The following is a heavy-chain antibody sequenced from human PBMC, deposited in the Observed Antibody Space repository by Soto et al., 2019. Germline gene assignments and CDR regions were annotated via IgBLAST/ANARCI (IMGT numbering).Heavy chain of an antibody. D-gene: IGHD3-22*01. V-gene: IGHV3-11*06. J-gene: IGHJ4*02. Sequence: GGSLRLSCAASGFTFSDYYMSWIRQAPGKGLEWVSYISSSSSYTNYADSVKGRFTISRDNAKNSLYLQMNSLRAEETAVYYCARSWQSRITMIVVVQNFDYWGQGTLVTVSS. CDR3: ARSWQSRITMIVVVQNFDY. CDR1: GFTFSDYY. CDR2: ISSSSSYT.